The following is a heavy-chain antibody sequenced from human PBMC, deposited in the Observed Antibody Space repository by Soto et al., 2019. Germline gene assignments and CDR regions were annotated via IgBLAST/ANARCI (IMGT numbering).Heavy chain of an antibody. Sequence: SETLSLTCGVYGGSLSDSYWSWIRQTPGKGLEWIGSVNHRGSINYNPSLRSRVTISIDTSKNEFSLRLTSVTAADTAMYYCATGGGFVKSRMVWLDPWGQGTLVTVSS. J-gene: IGHJ5*02. CDR1: GGSLSDSY. V-gene: IGHV4-34*01. CDR3: ATGGGFVKSRMVWLDP. CDR2: VNHRGSI. D-gene: IGHD2-8*01.